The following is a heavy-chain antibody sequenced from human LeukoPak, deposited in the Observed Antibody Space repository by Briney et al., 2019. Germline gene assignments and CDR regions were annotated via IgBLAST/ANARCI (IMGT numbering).Heavy chain of an antibody. CDR1: GFTFSSYW. J-gene: IGHJ4*02. D-gene: IGHD6-13*01. CDR2: INHDGSVK. Sequence: GGSLRLSCAVSGFTFSSYWMSWVRQAPGKGLEWMANINHDGSVKYYVDSVKGRFTISRDNAKNSLYLQMNSLRAEDTAVYFCARDESYSSDYWGQGTLVTVSS. CDR3: ARDESYSSDY. V-gene: IGHV3-7*03.